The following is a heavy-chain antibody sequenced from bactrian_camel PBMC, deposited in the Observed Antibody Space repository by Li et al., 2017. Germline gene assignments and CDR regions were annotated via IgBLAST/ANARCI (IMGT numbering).Heavy chain of an antibody. CDR3: AAKATDCSQWNAYNY. D-gene: IGHD3*01. V-gene: IGHV3S26*01. CDR2: IDSDGDT. Sequence: HVQLVESGGGSVQAGGSLRLSCATPGYRYDTYCMGWFRQAPGKAREGIAVIDSDGDTAYAESMKDRFTISQHSANTVYLQMDSLEPEDTGMYFCAAKATDCSQWNAYNYFGQGTQVTVS. J-gene: IGHJ4*01. CDR1: GYRYDTYC.